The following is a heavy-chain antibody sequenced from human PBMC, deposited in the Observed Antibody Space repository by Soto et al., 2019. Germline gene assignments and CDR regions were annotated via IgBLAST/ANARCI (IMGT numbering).Heavy chain of an antibody. V-gene: IGHV3-21*01. J-gene: IGHJ4*02. Sequence: EVQLVESGGGLVKPGGSLRLSCAASGFSLIDYSMNWIRRAPGKGLEWAASSSSSSSFIHYAESMKGRLTISRDNAKNSLYLQMNSLSAEDTAVYYCAGSSDDGRDNWGQGTLVTVSS. CDR1: GFSLIDYS. CDR3: AGSSDDGRDN. CDR2: SSSSSSFI. D-gene: IGHD1-26*01.